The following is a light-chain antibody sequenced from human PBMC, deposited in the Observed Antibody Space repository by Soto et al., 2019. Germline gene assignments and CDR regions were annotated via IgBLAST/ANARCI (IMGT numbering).Light chain of an antibody. V-gene: IGKV3-11*01. CDR3: QQRGNWPVT. CDR2: DAS. J-gene: IGKJ1*01. CDR1: QSVGSY. Sequence: EIVLTQSPATLSLSPGERATLSCRASQSVGSYFAWYQQKPGQAPRLLIYDASNRATGIPARCSGSGSGTDFTLTISSLEPDDFAVYYCQQRGNWPVTFGQGTRVDIK.